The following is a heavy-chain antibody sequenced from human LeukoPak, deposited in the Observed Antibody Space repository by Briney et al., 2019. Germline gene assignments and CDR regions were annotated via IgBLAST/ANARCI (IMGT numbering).Heavy chain of an antibody. V-gene: IGHV7-4-1*02. Sequence: ASVKVSCKASGYTFTSYAMNWVRQAPGQGLEWMGWINTDTGNPTYAQGFTGRFVFSLDTTVSTAYLQISSLKAEDTAVYYCARVRYYGSGSYCVAFDIWGQGTMVTVSS. J-gene: IGHJ3*02. D-gene: IGHD3-10*01. CDR3: ARVRYYGSGSYCVAFDI. CDR1: GYTFTSYA. CDR2: INTDTGNP.